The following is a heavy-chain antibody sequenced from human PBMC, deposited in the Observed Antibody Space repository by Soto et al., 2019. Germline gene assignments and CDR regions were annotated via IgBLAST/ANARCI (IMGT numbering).Heavy chain of an antibody. Sequence: QLVESGGALVKPGGSLRLSCAASGFKFSDFFMSWLRQAPGKGLEWIGHINRGSTQTQYVDSVRGRFTISRDNAKNLLSLQMDSLSPDDTAVYYCARGTHYLEKRGQEGGQGTLVTVSS. CDR1: GFKFSDFF. J-gene: IGHJ4*02. D-gene: IGHD1-7*01. CDR3: ARGTHYLEKRGQE. V-gene: IGHV3-11*06. CDR2: INRGSTQT.